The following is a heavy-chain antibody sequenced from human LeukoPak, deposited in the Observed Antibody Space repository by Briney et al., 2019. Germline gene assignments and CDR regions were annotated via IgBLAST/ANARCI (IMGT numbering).Heavy chain of an antibody. J-gene: IGHJ4*02. CDR2: INPNSGGT. V-gene: IGHV1-2*06. CDR3: ARAASGIAVAGPSSYYFDY. Sequence: GASVKVSCKASGYTFTGYYMHWVRQAPGQGLEWMGRINPNSGGTNYAQKFQGRVTMTRDTSISTAYMELSRLRSDDTAVYYCARAASGIAVAGPSSYYFDYWGQGTLVTVSS. D-gene: IGHD6-19*01. CDR1: GYTFTGYY.